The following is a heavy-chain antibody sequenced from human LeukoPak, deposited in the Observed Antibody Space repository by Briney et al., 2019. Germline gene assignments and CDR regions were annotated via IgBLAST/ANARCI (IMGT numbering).Heavy chain of an antibody. CDR1: GVSFSSYY. D-gene: IGHD1-1*01. Sequence: PGGTLRLSCAVSGVSFSSYYMSWVRQAPGKGLEWVSDISYSGGSTYYADSVKGRLTISRDNSKNTLSLQMNSLRAEDTAVYSCAKDRTPGTAYYYYYYGMDVWGQGTTVTASS. V-gene: IGHV3-23*01. J-gene: IGHJ6*02. CDR2: ISYSGGST. CDR3: AKDRTPGTAYYYYYYGMDV.